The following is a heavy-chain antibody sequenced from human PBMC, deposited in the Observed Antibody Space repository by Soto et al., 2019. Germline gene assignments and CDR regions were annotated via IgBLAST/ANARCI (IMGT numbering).Heavy chain of an antibody. D-gene: IGHD5-12*01. Sequence: QVQLVESGGGVVQPGRSLRLSCAASGFTFSSYAMHWVRQAPGKGLEWVAVISYDGSNKYYADSVKGRFTISRDNSKNTLYLQMNSLRAEDTAVYYCATTNRGYDRDWLYYGMDVWGQGTTVTVSS. CDR1: GFTFSSYA. CDR2: ISYDGSNK. CDR3: ATTNRGYDRDWLYYGMDV. J-gene: IGHJ6*02. V-gene: IGHV3-30-3*01.